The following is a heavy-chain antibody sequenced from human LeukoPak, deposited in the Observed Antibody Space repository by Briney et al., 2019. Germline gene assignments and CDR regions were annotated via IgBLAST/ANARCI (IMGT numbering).Heavy chain of an antibody. CDR3: ARGLAAMASYYFDY. CDR2: IYYSGST. V-gene: IGHV4-59*01. CDR1: GGSISSYY. D-gene: IGHD5-18*01. Sequence: PSETLSLTCTVSGGSISSYYWSWIRQPPGKGLEWIGYIYYSGSTNYNPSLKSRVTISVDTSKNQFSLKLSSVTAADTAVYYCARGLAAMASYYFDYWGQGTLVTVSS. J-gene: IGHJ4*02.